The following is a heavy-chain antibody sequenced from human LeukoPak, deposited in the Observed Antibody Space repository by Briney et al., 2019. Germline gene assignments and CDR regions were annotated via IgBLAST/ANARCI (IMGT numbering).Heavy chain of an antibody. CDR3: ARDSKRWKTYYYGSGSYYFDY. V-gene: IGHV4-38-2*02. Sequence: SETLSLTCTVSGYSISSGYYWGWIRQPPGKGLEWIGSIYHSGSTYYNPSLKSRVTISVDTFKNQFSLKLSSVTAADTAVYYCARDSKRWKTYYYGSGSYYFDYWGQGTLVTVSS. CDR1: GYSISSGYY. D-gene: IGHD3-10*01. J-gene: IGHJ4*02. CDR2: IYHSGST.